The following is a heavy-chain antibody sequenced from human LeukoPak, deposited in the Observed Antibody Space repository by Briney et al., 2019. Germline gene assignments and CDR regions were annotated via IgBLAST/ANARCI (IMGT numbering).Heavy chain of an antibody. CDR1: GFTFSNYL. Sequence: GGSLRLSGASSGFTFSNYLMSWVRQAPGKGLEWVANIKEDGSEKDYVDSVKGRFTISRDNAKNSLYLQMNSLRAEDTAIYYCARDWGAAGLWDYWGQGTLVTVSS. CDR3: ARDWGAAGLWDY. J-gene: IGHJ4*02. V-gene: IGHV3-7*05. D-gene: IGHD6-13*01. CDR2: IKEDGSEK.